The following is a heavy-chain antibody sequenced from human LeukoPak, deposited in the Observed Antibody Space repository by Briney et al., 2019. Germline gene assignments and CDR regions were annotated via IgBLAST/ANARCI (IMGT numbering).Heavy chain of an antibody. CDR1: GFTFSGYS. CDR2: ISSSSSTI. D-gene: IGHD2-15*01. CDR3: ARGHSARGFDY. J-gene: IGHJ4*02. V-gene: IGHV3-48*01. Sequence: GGSLRLSCAASGFTFSGYSMNWVRQAPGKGLEWVSYISSSSSTIYYADSVKGRFTISRDNAKNSLYLQMNSLRAEDTAVYYCARGHSARGFDYWGQGTLVTVSS.